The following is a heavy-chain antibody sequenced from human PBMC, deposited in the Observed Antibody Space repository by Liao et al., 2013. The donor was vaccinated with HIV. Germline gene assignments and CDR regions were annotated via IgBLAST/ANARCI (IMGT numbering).Heavy chain of an antibody. CDR1: GGSISSGSYY. D-gene: IGHD5-18*01. J-gene: IGHJ4*02. CDR2: IYTSGST. CDR3: ARFLSGYGPSRTFDY. Sequence: QVQLQESGPGLVKPSQTLSLTCTVSGGSISSGSYYWSWIRQPAGKGLEWIGRIYTSGSTNYNPSLKSRVTISVDTSKNQFSLKLSSVTAADTAVYYCARFLSGYGPSRTFDYWGQGTLVTVSS. V-gene: IGHV4-61*02.